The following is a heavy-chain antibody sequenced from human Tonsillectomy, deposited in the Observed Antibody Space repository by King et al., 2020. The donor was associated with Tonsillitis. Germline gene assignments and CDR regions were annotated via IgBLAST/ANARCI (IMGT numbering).Heavy chain of an antibody. V-gene: IGHV3-33*08. CDR2: VWDDGSYK. D-gene: IGHD1-26*01. CDR3: ARVAGNGMDV. J-gene: IGHJ6*04. Sequence: VQLVESGGGVVQPGRSLRLSCAASGFTFSSYGIHWVRQAPGKGLEWGAVVWDDGSYKYYADSVKGRFSISRDNLQNTVYMQMNSLRAEDTAVYYCARVAGNGMDVWGKGTTVAVSS. CDR1: GFTFSSYG.